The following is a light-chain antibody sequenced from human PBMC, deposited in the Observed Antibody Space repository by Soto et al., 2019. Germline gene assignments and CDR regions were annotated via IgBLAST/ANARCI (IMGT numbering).Light chain of an antibody. CDR3: QRSDSTPYT. J-gene: IGKJ2*01. CDR1: QTISTY. V-gene: IGKV1-39*01. CDR2: DAS. Sequence: DIQMTQSPSSVSLCVGRSVPITCRASQTISTYLNWYQQKPGKAPRLLIYDASSLLSGVPSRFSGSGSGTDFTLTIASLQPEDFSTYYCQRSDSTPYTFGQGTKVDIK.